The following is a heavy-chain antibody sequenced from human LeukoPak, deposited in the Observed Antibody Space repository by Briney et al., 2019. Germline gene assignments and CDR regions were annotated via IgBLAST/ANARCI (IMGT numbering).Heavy chain of an antibody. J-gene: IGHJ2*01. Sequence: SETLSLTCTVSGGSISSYYWGWIRQPAGKGLEWIGRIYTSGSTNYNPSLKSRVTISVDKSKNQFSLKLSSVTAADTAVYYCARAGCSSTSCPHWYFDLWGRGTLVTVSS. CDR3: ARAGCSSTSCPHWYFDL. CDR1: GGSISSYY. D-gene: IGHD2-2*01. CDR2: IYTSGST. V-gene: IGHV4-4*07.